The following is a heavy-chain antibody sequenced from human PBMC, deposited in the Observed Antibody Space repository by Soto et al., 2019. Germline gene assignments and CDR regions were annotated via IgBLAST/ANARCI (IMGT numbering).Heavy chain of an antibody. Sequence: QVQLQESGPGLVKPSGTLSLTCAVSGGSISSSNWWSWVRQPPGKELEWIGDIYHSGSTDYSPSLKSRLTISLDKSKNQFSLRLSSVTAADTAVYYCASGDFSHFDYWGQGTLVTVSS. V-gene: IGHV4-4*02. J-gene: IGHJ4*02. CDR3: ASGDFSHFDY. CDR2: IYHSGST. CDR1: GGSISSSNW.